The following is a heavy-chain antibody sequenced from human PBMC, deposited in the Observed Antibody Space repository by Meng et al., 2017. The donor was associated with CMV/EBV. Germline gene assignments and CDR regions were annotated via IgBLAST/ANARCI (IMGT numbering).Heavy chain of an antibody. V-gene: IGHV4-38-2*02. Sequence: GSLRLSCTVSGSSISSGYYWGWIRQPPGKGLEWIGSIYHSGSTYYNPSLKSRVTISVDTSKNQFTLKLSSVTAAATAVYYCARNPITMVRGVIRVAAFDIWGQGTMVTVSS. CDR2: IYHSGST. D-gene: IGHD3-10*01. CDR3: ARNPITMVRGVIRVAAFDI. J-gene: IGHJ3*02. CDR1: GSSISSGYY.